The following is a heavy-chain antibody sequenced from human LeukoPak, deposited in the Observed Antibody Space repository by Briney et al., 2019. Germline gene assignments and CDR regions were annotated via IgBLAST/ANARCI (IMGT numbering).Heavy chain of an antibody. CDR1: GFTFSSYW. CDR2: IDSDGRST. D-gene: IGHD1-7*01. CDR3: TRQGGTP. V-gene: IGHV3-74*01. J-gene: IGHJ5*02. Sequence: PGGSLRLSCAASGFTFSSYWMHWVRQAPGKGLVWVSRIDSDGRSTSYADSVKGRFTISRDNAKNTLYLQMNSLKTEDTAVYYCTRQGGTPWGQGTLVTVSS.